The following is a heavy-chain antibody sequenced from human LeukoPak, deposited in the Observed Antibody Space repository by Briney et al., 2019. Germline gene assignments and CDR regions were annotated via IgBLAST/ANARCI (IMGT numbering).Heavy chain of an antibody. CDR2: ISSSSSTI. D-gene: IGHD6-13*01. Sequence: PGGSLRLSCAASGFTFSSYSMNWVRQAPGKGLEWVSYISSSSSTIYYADSVKGRFTISRDNAKNSLYLQMNSLRDEDTAVYYCARDSARSSQSVFHAFDIRGQGTMVTVSS. V-gene: IGHV3-48*02. CDR1: GFTFSSYS. CDR3: ARDSARSSQSVFHAFDI. J-gene: IGHJ3*02.